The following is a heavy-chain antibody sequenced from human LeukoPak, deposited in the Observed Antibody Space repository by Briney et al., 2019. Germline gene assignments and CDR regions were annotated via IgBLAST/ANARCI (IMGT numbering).Heavy chain of an antibody. CDR2: FYTSGST. J-gene: IGHJ3*02. Sequence: SETLSLTCTVSGGSISSYYWSWIRQPAGKGLEWIGRFYTSGSTNYNPSLKSRVTISVDTSKNQFSLQLRSVTATDTAVYYCARVPTYEIAAARVGYAFDIWGQGTMVTVSS. D-gene: IGHD6-13*01. CDR3: ARVPTYEIAAARVGYAFDI. V-gene: IGHV4-4*07. CDR1: GGSISSYY.